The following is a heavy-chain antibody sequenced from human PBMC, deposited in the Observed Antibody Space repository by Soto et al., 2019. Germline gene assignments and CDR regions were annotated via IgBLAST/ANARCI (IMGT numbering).Heavy chain of an antibody. Sequence: SLCLACSVSGASISSGGYSWSWIRHPPGKGLEWLGYIYHSGSTYYNPSLKSRVTISVDRSKNQLSLKLSSVTAADTAVYYCARGDSTAGYFDYWGQGTLVTVSS. V-gene: IGHV4-30-2*01. CDR1: GASISSGGYS. J-gene: IGHJ4*02. CDR3: ARGDSTAGYFDY. CDR2: IYHSGST.